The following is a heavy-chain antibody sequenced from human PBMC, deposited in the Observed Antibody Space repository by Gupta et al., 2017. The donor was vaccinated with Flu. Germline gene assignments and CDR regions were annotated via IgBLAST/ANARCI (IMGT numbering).Heavy chain of an antibody. CDR2: ISYDGSNK. V-gene: IGHV3-30-3*01. CDR3: ARDGVPAAIFGWFDP. D-gene: IGHD2-2*01. J-gene: IGHJ5*02. Sequence: APGKGLEWVAVISYDGSNKYYADSVKGRFTISRDNSKNTLYLQMNSLRAEDTAVYYCARDGVPAAIFGWFDPWGQGTLVTVSS.